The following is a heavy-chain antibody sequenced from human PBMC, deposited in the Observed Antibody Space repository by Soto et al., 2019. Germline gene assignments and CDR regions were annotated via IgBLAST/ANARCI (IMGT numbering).Heavy chain of an antibody. CDR2: INPNSGGT. J-gene: IGHJ3*02. V-gene: IGHV1-2*02. D-gene: IGHD6-6*01. CDR3: ARESNGGYSSSSRAADAFDI. CDR1: GYTFTGYY. Sequence: GASVKVSCKASGYTFTGYYMHWVRQAPGQGLEWMGWINPNSGGTNYAQKFQGRVTMTRDTSISTAYMELSRLRSDDTAVYYCARESNGGYSSSSRAADAFDIWGQGTMVT.